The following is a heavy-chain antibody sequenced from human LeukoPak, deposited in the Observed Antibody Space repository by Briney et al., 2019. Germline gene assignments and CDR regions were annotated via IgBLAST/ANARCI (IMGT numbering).Heavy chain of an antibody. Sequence: PSETLSLTCTVSGDSISSRSYYCGWIRQPPGKGLEWLGTIFYSGSTYYTPSLQSRVTISVDTSKNQFSLKLSSVTAADSAVYYCATRTFRGAFDIWGQGTMVTVSS. D-gene: IGHD2-2*01. CDR1: GDSISSRSYY. V-gene: IGHV4-39*01. CDR2: IFYSGST. CDR3: ATRTFRGAFDI. J-gene: IGHJ3*02.